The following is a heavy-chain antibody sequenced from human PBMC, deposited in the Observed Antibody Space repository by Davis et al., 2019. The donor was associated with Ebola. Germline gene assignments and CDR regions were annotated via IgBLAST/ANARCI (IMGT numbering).Heavy chain of an antibody. CDR2: IIPILGIA. CDR3: ARAGYCSGGSCYFDGMDV. Sequence: SVKVSCKASGGTFSSYAISWVRQAPGQGLEWMGGIIPILGIANYAQKFQGRVTITADESTSTAYMELSSLRSEDTAVYYCARAGYCSGGSCYFDGMDVWGQGTTVTVSS. V-gene: IGHV1-69*10. J-gene: IGHJ6*02. D-gene: IGHD2-15*01. CDR1: GGTFSSYA.